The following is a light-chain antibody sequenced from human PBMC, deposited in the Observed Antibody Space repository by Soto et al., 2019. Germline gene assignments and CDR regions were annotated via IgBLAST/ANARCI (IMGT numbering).Light chain of an antibody. J-gene: IGKJ1*01. CDR1: QSISRK. Sequence: EIGLKQSPATLSVSAGERVTLSCRASQSISRKLAWYQHKPGQAPSLLIYGVSSRDTGIPDRFSGSGSGTDFLLTISILQPEDFATYYCLHASTLLRTFGQGTKVDI. CDR2: GVS. CDR3: LHASTLLRT. V-gene: IGKV3D-15*03.